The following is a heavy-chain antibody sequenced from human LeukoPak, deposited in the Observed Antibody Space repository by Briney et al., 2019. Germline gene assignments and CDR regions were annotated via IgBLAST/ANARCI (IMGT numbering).Heavy chain of an antibody. CDR1: GFTFSSYA. CDR2: ISYDGSNK. D-gene: IGHD6-19*01. Sequence: QPGRSLRLSCAASGFTFSSYAMHWVRQAPGKGLEWVAVISYDGSNKYYADSVKGRFTISRDNSKNTLYLQMNSLRAEDTAVYYCARDRAGPHSGWLFYWGQGTLVTVSS. J-gene: IGHJ4*02. CDR3: ARDRAGPHSGWLFY. V-gene: IGHV3-30-3*01.